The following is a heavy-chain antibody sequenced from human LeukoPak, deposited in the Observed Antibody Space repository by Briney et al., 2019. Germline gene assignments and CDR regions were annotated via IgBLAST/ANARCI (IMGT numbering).Heavy chain of an antibody. J-gene: IGHJ6*04. CDR1: GYTFTSYG. D-gene: IGHD3-10*01. CDR3: ARVDSGMVRGVIGGYDYYGMNV. CDR2: ISAYNGNT. V-gene: IGHV1-18*04. Sequence: ASVKVSCKASGYTFTSYGISWVRQAPGQGLEWMGWISAYNGNTNYAQKLQGRVTMTTDTSTSTAYMELRSLRSDDTAVYYCARVDSGMVRGVIGGYDYYGMNVWGKGTTVTVSS.